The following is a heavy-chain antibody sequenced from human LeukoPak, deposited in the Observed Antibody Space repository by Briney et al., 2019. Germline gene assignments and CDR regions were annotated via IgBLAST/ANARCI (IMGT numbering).Heavy chain of an antibody. Sequence: ALVKVSCKASGYTFTGYYMHWVRQAPGQGLEWMGWINPNSGGTKYAEKFQGRVTMTRDTSISTAYMELSRLRSDDTAVFYCARDSYDILTGFQWGQGTQVTVSS. CDR1: GYTFTGYY. CDR2: INPNSGGT. CDR3: ARDSYDILTGFQ. D-gene: IGHD3-9*01. J-gene: IGHJ4*02. V-gene: IGHV1-2*02.